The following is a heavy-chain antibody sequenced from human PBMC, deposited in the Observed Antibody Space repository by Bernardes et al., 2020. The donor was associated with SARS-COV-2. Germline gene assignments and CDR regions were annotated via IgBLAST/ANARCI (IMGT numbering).Heavy chain of an antibody. CDR1: GFTFSSYE. CDR2: ISSSGSTI. CDR3: ARDSGSYNYYYYGMDV. Sequence: GSLSLSCAASGFTFSSYEMNWVRQAPGKGLEWVSYISSSGSTIYYADSVKGRFTISRDNAKNSLYLQMNSLRAEDTAVYYCARDSGSYNYYYYGMDVWGQGTTVTVSS. J-gene: IGHJ6*02. D-gene: IGHD1-26*01. V-gene: IGHV3-48*03.